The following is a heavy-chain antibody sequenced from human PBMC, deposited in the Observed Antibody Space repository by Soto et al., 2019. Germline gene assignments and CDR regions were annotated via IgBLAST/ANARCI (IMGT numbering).Heavy chain of an antibody. Sequence: SGGSLRLSCAASGFICSSYGMSWVRQAPGKGLEWVSTILVDGRTFYVDSVKGRFTISRDSSQNTVYLQMNSLTAGDTALYYCAKATATGGGAFDICGQGTMVTVSS. CDR2: ILVDGRT. D-gene: IGHD2-8*02. V-gene: IGHV3-23*01. CDR1: GFICSSYG. J-gene: IGHJ3*02. CDR3: AKATATGGGAFDI.